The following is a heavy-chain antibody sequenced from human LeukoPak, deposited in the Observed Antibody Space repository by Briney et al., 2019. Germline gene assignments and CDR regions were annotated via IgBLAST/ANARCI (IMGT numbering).Heavy chain of an antibody. CDR1: GFTFSSYA. CDR2: IRYDGSNK. J-gene: IGHJ4*02. Sequence: GGSLRLSCAASGFTFSSYAMSWVRQAPGKGLEWVAFIRYDGSNKYYADSVKGRFTISRDNSKNTLYLQMNSLRAEDTAVYYCAKDLSRYYFDYWGQGTLVTVSS. CDR3: AKDLSRYYFDY. D-gene: IGHD2/OR15-2a*01. V-gene: IGHV3-30*02.